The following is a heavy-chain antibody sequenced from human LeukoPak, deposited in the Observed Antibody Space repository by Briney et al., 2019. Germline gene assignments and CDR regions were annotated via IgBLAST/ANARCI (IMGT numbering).Heavy chain of an antibody. D-gene: IGHD1-26*01. J-gene: IGHJ6*03. CDR3: ARVYHIVGATMDYYFYMDV. CDR1: GGTFSSYA. CDR2: IIPILGIA. V-gene: IGHV1-69*04. Sequence: ASVKVSRKASGGTFSSYAISWVRQAPGQGLEWMGRIIPILGIANYAQKFQGRVTITADKSTSTAYMELSSLRSEDTAVYYCARVYHIVGATMDYYFYMDVWGKGTTVTVSS.